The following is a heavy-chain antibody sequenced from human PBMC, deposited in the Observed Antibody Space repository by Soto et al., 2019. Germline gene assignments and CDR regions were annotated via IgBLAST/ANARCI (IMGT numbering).Heavy chain of an antibody. D-gene: IGHD1-7*01. CDR2: INHSGST. V-gene: IGHV4-34*01. Sequence: PSETLSLTCAVYGGSFSGYYRSWIRQPPGKGLEWIGEINHSGSTNYNPSPKSRVTISVDTSKNQFSLKLSSVTAADTAVYYCAYKGMAGTLFRPRGYGMYFWGQGTTVTVSS. J-gene: IGHJ6*02. CDR3: AYKGMAGTLFRPRGYGMYF. CDR1: GGSFSGYY.